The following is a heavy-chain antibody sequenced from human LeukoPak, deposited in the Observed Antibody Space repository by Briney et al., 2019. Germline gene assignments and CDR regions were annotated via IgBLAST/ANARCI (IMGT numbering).Heavy chain of an antibody. V-gene: IGHV2-5*02. CDR1: GFSLSTSGVG. D-gene: IGHD3-10*01. J-gene: IGHJ5*02. CDR3: AHRQGLWFGEFNWFDP. CDR2: IYWDDDK. Sequence: ESGPTLVNPTQTLTLTCTFSGFSLSTSGVGVGWIRQPPGKALEWLALIYWDDDKRYSPSLKSRLTITKDTSKNQVVLTMTNMDPVDTATYYCAHRQGLWFGEFNWFDPWGQGTLVTVSS.